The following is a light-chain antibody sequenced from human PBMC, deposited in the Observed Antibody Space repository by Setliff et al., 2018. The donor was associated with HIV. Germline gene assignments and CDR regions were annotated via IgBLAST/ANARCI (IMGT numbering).Light chain of an antibody. CDR3: SSYTSSSTDV. CDR2: DVS. V-gene: IGLV2-14*01. Sequence: QSVLTQPASVSGSPGQSITISCTGTSSDVGTYNAVYWYQQHPGKAPKLMIYDVSTRPSGVSNRFSGSKSGNTASLTISGLQTEDEADYYCSSYTSSSTDVFGTGNKVTVL. J-gene: IGLJ1*01. CDR1: SSDVGTYNA.